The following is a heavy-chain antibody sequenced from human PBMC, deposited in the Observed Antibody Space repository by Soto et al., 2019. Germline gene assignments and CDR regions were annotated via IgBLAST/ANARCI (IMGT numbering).Heavy chain of an antibody. D-gene: IGHD4-4*01. CDR3: ARDGLVTTAGVDFDY. CDR2: IKSDGSIT. Sequence: EVQLAESGGGLVQPGGSLRLSCAASGFTFSSYWMHWVRQAPGKVLVWVSRIKSDGSITTYADSVKGRFTISRDNAKNTLYLQMNSLRAEDTAVDYCARDGLVTTAGVDFDYWGQGTLVTVSS. CDR1: GFTFSSYW. V-gene: IGHV3-74*03. J-gene: IGHJ4*02.